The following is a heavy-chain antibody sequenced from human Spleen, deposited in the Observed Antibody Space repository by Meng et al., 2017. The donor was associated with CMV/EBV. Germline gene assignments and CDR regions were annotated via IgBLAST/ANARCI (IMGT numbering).Heavy chain of an antibody. Sequence: GESLKISCAASGFTFGDYGMGWVRQAPGKGLEWVSGINGKGRSISYADSVKGRFSISRDNAKNSLYLQMNSLRDEDTALYFCVRGHTYGDYYFYGMDVWGQGTTVTVSS. CDR2: INGKGRSI. V-gene: IGHV3-20*04. J-gene: IGHJ6*02. CDR3: VRGHTYGDYYFYGMDV. D-gene: IGHD5-18*01. CDR1: GFTFGDYG.